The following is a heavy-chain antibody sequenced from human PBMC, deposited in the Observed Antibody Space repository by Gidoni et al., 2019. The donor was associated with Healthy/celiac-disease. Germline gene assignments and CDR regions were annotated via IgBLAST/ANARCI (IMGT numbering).Heavy chain of an antibody. V-gene: IGHV3-23*01. J-gene: IGHJ1*01. CDR1: GFTFSSYA. CDR3: AKDSGGSVH. Sequence: EVQLLESGGGLVQPGGDLRLSCAASGFTFSSYAMSWVRPAPGKGLEWVSAISGSGGITYYAASVKGRFTISSDNAKNTLYLQMNSLRAEDTAVYYCAKDSGGSVHWGQGTLVTVSS. CDR2: ISGSGGIT.